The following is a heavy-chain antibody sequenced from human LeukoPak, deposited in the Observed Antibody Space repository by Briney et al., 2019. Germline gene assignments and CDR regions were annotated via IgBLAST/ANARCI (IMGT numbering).Heavy chain of an antibody. CDR2: IYYSGST. CDR3: ARGGSSSWYH. CDR1: GGSISSYY. D-gene: IGHD6-13*01. Sequence: KSSETLSLTCTVSGGSISSYYWSWIRQPPGKGLEWIGYIYYSGSTNYNPSLKSRVTISVDTSKNQFSQKLSSVTAADTAVYYCARGGSSSWYHWGQGTLVTVSS. J-gene: IGHJ4*02. V-gene: IGHV4-59*01.